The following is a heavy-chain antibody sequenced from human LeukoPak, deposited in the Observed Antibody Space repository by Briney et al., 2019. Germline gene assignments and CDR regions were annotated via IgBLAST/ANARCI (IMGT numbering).Heavy chain of an antibody. Sequence: GGSLRLSCAVSGFTFSLYTMNWVRQPPGSGRGWVSCISKGVTNIYHAHSVSGRFTISRDHATHSLYLQINSLRAEDTAVYCWAREEDSTTIRSSYGMDVWSQGTTVTVSS. CDR3: AREEDSTTIRSSYGMDV. V-gene: IGHV3-21*01. CDR2: ISKGVTNI. CDR1: GFTFSLYT. J-gene: IGHJ6*02. D-gene: IGHD2/OR15-2a*01.